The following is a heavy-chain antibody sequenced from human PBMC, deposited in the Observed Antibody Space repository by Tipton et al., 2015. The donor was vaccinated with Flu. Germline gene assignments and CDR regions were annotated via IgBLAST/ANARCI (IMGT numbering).Heavy chain of an antibody. CDR3: ARGKDYGDYFDY. Sequence: TLSLTCAVSGGSINNGGYSWTWIRQPPGKGLEWIGYIYHSGSTYYNPSLKGRVTISVDRSKNQFSLKVSSVTAADTAVYYRARGKDYGDYFDYWGQGTLVTVSS. J-gene: IGHJ4*02. CDR1: GGSINNGGYS. D-gene: IGHD4-17*01. CDR2: IYHSGST. V-gene: IGHV4-30-2*01.